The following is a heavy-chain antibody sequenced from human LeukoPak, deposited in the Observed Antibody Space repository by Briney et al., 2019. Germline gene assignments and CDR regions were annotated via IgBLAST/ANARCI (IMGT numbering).Heavy chain of an antibody. Sequence: GGSLRLSCAASGFTFSSYSMSWVRQAPGKGLEWVANIKQDGREKYYVESVKGRFTISRDNAKNSLYLQMNSLRAEDTAVYYCARDSGYCSGGSCSYYYYYMDVWGKGTTVTVSS. CDR2: IKQDGREK. CDR3: ARDSGYCSGGSCSYYYYYMDV. D-gene: IGHD2-15*01. J-gene: IGHJ6*03. CDR1: GFTFSSYS. V-gene: IGHV3-7*01.